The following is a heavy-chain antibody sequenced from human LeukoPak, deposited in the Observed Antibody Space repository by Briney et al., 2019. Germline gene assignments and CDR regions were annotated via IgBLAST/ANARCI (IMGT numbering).Heavy chain of an antibody. Sequence: PSETLSLTCAVYGGSFSGYYWSWIRQPPGKGLEWIGEINHSGSTNYNPSLKSRVTISVDTSKNQFSLKLSSVTAADTAVYYCARDCSSTSCYEGWFDPWGQGTLVTVSS. CDR3: ARDCSSTSCYEGWFDP. J-gene: IGHJ5*02. CDR2: INHSGST. D-gene: IGHD2-2*01. CDR1: GGSFSGYY. V-gene: IGHV4-34*01.